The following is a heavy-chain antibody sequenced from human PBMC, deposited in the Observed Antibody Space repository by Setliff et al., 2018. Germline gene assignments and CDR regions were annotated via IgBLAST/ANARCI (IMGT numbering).Heavy chain of an antibody. CDR1: GFTFSSYW. CDR2: IKQDGSEK. Sequence: PGGSLRLSCAASGFTFSSYWMSWVRQAPGKGLEWVSNIKQDGSEKYYVDSVKGRFTISRDNAKNTLYLQMNSLRAEDTAVYYCASDTMVRGVIIPGMDYWGQGTLVTVSS. CDR3: ASDTMVRGVIIPGMDY. D-gene: IGHD3-10*01. V-gene: IGHV3-7*01. J-gene: IGHJ4*02.